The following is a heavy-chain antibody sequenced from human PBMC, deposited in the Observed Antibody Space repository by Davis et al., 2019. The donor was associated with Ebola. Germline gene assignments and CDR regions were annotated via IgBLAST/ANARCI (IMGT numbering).Heavy chain of an antibody. V-gene: IGHV4-59*08. CDR2: IYYGGTT. Sequence: SETLSLTCTVSGGSMSDYYWSWIRLPPGKGLQWIGNIYYGGTTNYNPSLKSRVTISVDTSKNQFSLKLSSVTAADTAVYFCARGSSVFGGYSGGQIDNWGQGTRVTVSS. J-gene: IGHJ4*02. D-gene: IGHD2-15*01. CDR1: GGSMSDYY. CDR3: ARGSSVFGGYSGGQIDN.